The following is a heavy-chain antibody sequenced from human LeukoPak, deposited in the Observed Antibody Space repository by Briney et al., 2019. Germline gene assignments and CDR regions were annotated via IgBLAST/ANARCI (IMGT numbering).Heavy chain of an antibody. J-gene: IGHJ4*02. CDR1: GFTLSDFS. Sequence: GASLRLSCTASGFTLSDFSMNWVRQAPGKGLEWVSAISGSGGSTYYADSVKGRFTISRDNAKNTLYLQMNGLRAEDTTVYYCARGRLRRLESFFDLWGQGTLVTVSS. CDR3: ARGRLRRLESFFDL. V-gene: IGHV3-23*01. D-gene: IGHD2-21*01. CDR2: ISGSGGST.